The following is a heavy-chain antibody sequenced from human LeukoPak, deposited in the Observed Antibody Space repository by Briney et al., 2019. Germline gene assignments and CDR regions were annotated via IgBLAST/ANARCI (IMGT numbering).Heavy chain of an antibody. D-gene: IGHD6-19*01. CDR1: GGTFSSYA. J-gene: IGHJ6*02. Sequence: SVKVSCKASGGTFSSYAISWVRQAPGQGLEWMGGIIPIFGTANYAQKFEGRVTITADESTSTAYMELSSLRSEDTAVYYCARDGEQWLAYGSGSYYYGMDVWGQGTTVTVSS. CDR2: IIPIFGTA. CDR3: ARDGEQWLAYGSGSYYYGMDV. V-gene: IGHV1-69*13.